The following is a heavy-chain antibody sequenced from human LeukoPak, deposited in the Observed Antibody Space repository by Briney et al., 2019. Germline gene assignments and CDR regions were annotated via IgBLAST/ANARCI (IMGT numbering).Heavy chain of an antibody. CDR3: ARGDYYGSGKVVAA. CDR2: INPNSGGT. D-gene: IGHD3-10*01. CDR1: GYTFTGYY. J-gene: IGHJ5*02. Sequence: GASVKVSCKASGYTFTGYYMNWVRQAPGQGLEWMGWINPNSGGTNYAQKFQGRITMTRDTSISTAYMELSRLRSDDTALYYCARGDYYGSGKVVAAWGQGTLVTVSS. V-gene: IGHV1-2*02.